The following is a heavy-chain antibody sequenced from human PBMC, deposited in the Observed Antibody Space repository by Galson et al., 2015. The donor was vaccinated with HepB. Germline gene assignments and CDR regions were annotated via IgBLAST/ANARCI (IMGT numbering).Heavy chain of an antibody. D-gene: IGHD6-6*01. Sequence: QSGAEVKKPGESLKISCKGSGYISTNYWIGWVRQMPGKGLEWMGIIWPGDSETRYSPSFQGQVTISVDKSINTAYLQWNSLKASDTAIYYCARHGSIGARQNYFDPWGQGTLVTVSS. V-gene: IGHV5-51*01. CDR2: IWPGDSET. J-gene: IGHJ5*02. CDR3: ARHGSIGARQNYFDP. CDR1: GYISTNYW.